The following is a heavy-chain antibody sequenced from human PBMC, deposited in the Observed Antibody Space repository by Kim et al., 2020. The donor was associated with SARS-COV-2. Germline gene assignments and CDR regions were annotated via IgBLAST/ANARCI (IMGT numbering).Heavy chain of an antibody. CDR3: ARLEGIAAAGTPYYYYGMDV. Sequence: GESLKISCKGSGYSFTSYWIGWVRQMPGKGLEWMGIIYPGDSDTRYSPSFQGQVTISADKSISTAYLQWSSLKASDTAMYYCARLEGIAAAGTPYYYYGMDVWGQGTTVTVSS. CDR1: GYSFTSYW. V-gene: IGHV5-51*01. D-gene: IGHD6-13*01. CDR2: IYPGDSDT. J-gene: IGHJ6*02.